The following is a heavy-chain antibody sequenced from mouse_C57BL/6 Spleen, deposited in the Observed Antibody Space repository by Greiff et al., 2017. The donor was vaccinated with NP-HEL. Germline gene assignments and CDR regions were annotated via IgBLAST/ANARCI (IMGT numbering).Heavy chain of an antibody. J-gene: IGHJ4*01. Sequence: VQLQQSGAELVKPGASVKMSCKASGYTFTSYWITWVKQRPGQGLEWIGDLYPGSGSTNYNEKFKSKATLTVDTSSSTAYMQLSSLTSEDSAVYYWARSGRYDYAMDYWGQGTSVTVSS. CDR3: ARSGRYDYAMDY. CDR2: LYPGSGST. V-gene: IGHV1-55*01. CDR1: GYTFTSYW.